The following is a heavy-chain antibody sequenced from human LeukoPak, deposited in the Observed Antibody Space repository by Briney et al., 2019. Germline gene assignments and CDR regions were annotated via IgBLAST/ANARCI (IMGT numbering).Heavy chain of an antibody. J-gene: IGHJ4*02. Sequence: PGGSLGLSCSASGFTFSSYAMHWVRQAPGRGLEYVSAISSNGGSTYYADSVKGRFTISRDNSKNTLYLQMSSLRAEDTAVYYCVKGYCSSISCFGDYWGQGTLVTFSS. D-gene: IGHD2-2*01. CDR3: VKGYCSSISCFGDY. V-gene: IGHV3-64D*09. CDR1: GFTFSSYA. CDR2: ISSNGGST.